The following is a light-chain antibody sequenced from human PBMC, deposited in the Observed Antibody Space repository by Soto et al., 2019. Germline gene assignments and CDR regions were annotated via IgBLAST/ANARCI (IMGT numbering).Light chain of an antibody. CDR1: QRVNNN. V-gene: IGKV3-15*01. CDR3: QQYNNWLYT. Sequence: EIVMTQSPATLSVSPGERATLSCRASQRVNNNFAWYQKKIGQAPRLLIYGASTRPTGIPARFSGSGSGTEFTLTISSLQSEDFAVYYCQQYNNWLYTFGQGTKLEIK. CDR2: GAS. J-gene: IGKJ2*01.